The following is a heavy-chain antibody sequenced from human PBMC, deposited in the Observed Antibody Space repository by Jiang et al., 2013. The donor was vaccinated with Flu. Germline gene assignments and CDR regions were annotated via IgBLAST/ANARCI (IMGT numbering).Heavy chain of an antibody. V-gene: IGHV3-23*01. J-gene: IGHJ4*02. CDR3: AKVGGSSWYTSAVFDY. CDR1: GFTFSSYA. D-gene: IGHD6-13*01. CDR2: ISGSGGST. Sequence: ASGFTFSSYAMSWVRQAPGKGLEWVSAISGSGGSTYYADSVKGRFTISRDNSKNTLYLQMNSLRAEDTAVYYCAKVGGSSWYTSAVFDYWGQGTLVTVSS.